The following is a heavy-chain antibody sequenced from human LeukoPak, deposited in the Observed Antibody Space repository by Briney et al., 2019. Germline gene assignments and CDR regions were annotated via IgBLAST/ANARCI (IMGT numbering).Heavy chain of an antibody. J-gene: IGHJ4*02. CDR2: INPSGGGT. Sequence: ASVKVSCKASGYTFASYFMHWLRQAPGQGLEWMGLINPSGGGTNSAQRFQGRVTMTRDTSTSTVYMELSSLTSEDTAVYFCARRIGGYDYFDYWGQGTLVTVSS. V-gene: IGHV1-46*01. CDR1: GYTFASYF. CDR3: ARRIGGYDYFDY. D-gene: IGHD5-12*01.